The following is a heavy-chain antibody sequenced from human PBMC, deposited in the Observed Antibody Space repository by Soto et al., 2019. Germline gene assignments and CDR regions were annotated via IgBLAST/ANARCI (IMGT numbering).Heavy chain of an antibody. Sequence: ASVKVSCKASGCTFTSYAMHGVRQAPGQRLEWMGWINAGNGNTKYSQKFQGRVTITRDTSASTAYMELSSLSSEDTAVYYCARVRLRYYYAMDVWGQGTTVTVSS. CDR2: INAGNGNT. V-gene: IGHV1-3*01. CDR3: ARVRLRYYYAMDV. D-gene: IGHD5-12*01. CDR1: GCTFTSYA. J-gene: IGHJ6*02.